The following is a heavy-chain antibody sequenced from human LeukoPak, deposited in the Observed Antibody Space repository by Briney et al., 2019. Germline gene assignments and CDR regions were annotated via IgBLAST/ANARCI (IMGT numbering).Heavy chain of an antibody. Sequence: SVKVSCKVSGGTFRLYAISWVRQAPGQGLEWMGRIIPILGIANYAQKFQGRVTITADKSTSTAYMELSSLRSEDTAVYYCARDSISTTLITLGWSEPWGERTLVTVSS. D-gene: IGHD4-23*01. V-gene: IGHV1-69*04. CDR1: GGTFRLYA. CDR3: ARDSISTTLITLGWSEP. J-gene: IGHJ5*02. CDR2: IIPILGIA.